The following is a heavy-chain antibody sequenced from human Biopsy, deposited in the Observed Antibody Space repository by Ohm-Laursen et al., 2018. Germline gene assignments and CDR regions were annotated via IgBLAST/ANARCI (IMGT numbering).Heavy chain of an antibody. V-gene: IGHV1-46*01. J-gene: IGHJ4*02. Sequence: GASVKVSCKVSGYSFTSYYMHWVRQAPGQGLEWMGMINPSGPTTSYPQIFQGRVTMTRDTSKSTVYMELSSLRSADTAVYFCARNTGWYGDLYYFDYWGQGTLVTVSS. CDR3: ARNTGWYGDLYYFDY. D-gene: IGHD6-19*01. CDR1: GYSFTSYY. CDR2: INPSGPTT.